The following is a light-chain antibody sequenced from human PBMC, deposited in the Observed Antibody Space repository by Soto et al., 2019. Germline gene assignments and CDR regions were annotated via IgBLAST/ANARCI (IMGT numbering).Light chain of an antibody. CDR3: CSYTGSSPPYV. CDR2: EGS. V-gene: IGLV2-23*01. CDR1: SSDVGSYNL. J-gene: IGLJ1*01. Sequence: QSALTQPASVSGSPGQSITISCTRGSSDVGSYNLVSWYQQHPGKAPKLMIYEGSKRPSGVSNRFSGSKSGHTASLTISGLQAEDEADYYCCSYTGSSPPYVFGTGTKVTVL.